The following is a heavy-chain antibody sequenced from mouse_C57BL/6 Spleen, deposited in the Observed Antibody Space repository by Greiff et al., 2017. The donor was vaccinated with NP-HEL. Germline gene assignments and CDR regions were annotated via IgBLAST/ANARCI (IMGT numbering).Heavy chain of an antibody. CDR3: ARTGPIRAMDY. J-gene: IGHJ4*01. V-gene: IGHV1-61*01. Sequence: QVQLQQPGAELVRPGSSVKLSCKASGYTFTSYWMDWVKQRPGQGLEWIGNIYPSDSETHYNQKFKDKATLTVDKSSSTAYMQLSSLTSEDSAVYYCARTGPIRAMDYWGQGTSVTVSS. CDR2: IYPSDSET. CDR1: GYTFTSYW.